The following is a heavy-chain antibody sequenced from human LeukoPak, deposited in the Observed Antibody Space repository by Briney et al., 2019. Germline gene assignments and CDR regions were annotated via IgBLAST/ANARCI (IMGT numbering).Heavy chain of an antibody. V-gene: IGHV1-18*01. CDR3: ARDHYYGSGSYGVWYFDY. CDR1: GYTFTSYG. CDR2: ISAYNGNT. J-gene: IGHJ4*02. Sequence: ASVKVSFKASGYTFTSYGISWVRQAPGQGLEWMGWISAYNGNTNYAQKLQGRVTMTTDTSTSTAYMELRSLRSDDTAVYYCARDHYYGSGSYGVWYFDYWGQGTLATVSS. D-gene: IGHD3-10*01.